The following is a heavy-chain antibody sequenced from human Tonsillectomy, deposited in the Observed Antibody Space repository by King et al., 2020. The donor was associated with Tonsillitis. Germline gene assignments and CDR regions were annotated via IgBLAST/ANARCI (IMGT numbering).Heavy chain of an antibody. V-gene: IGHV3-74*01. CDR2: ITSDGSGRFTDGGSGT. Sequence: VQLVESGGGLVQPGGSLRLSCAASGFTFSDYWMHWVRQAPGKGLVWVPRITSDGSGRFTDGGSGTIYADSVKGRFTISRDNAKSTVFVEMNSLRVEDTAVYYCARGIAGARYFDLWGRGTLVTVSS. CDR1: GFTFSDYW. CDR3: ARGIAGARYFDL. D-gene: IGHD1-26*01. J-gene: IGHJ2*01.